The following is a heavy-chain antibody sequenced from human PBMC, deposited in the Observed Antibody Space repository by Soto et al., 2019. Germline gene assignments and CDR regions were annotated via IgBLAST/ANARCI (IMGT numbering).Heavy chain of an antibody. J-gene: IGHJ4*02. CDR2: IYYSGST. D-gene: IGHD3-22*01. CDR1: GGSISSSSYY. V-gene: IGHV4-39*01. CDR3: ARRRGYYYDSSGCYDY. Sequence: SETLSLTCTVSGGSISSSSYYWGWIRQPPGKGLEWIGSIYYSGSTYYNPSLQSRVTISVDTSKNQFSLKLSSVTAADTAVYYCARRRGYYYDSSGCYDYWGQGTLVTVSS.